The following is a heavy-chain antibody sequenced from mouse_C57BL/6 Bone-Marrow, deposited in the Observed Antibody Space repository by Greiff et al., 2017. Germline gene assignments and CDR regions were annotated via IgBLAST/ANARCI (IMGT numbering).Heavy chain of an antibody. CDR1: GYTFTSYG. J-gene: IGHJ1*03. CDR2: IYPRSGNT. Sequence: VQLQQSGAELARPGASVKLSCKASGYTFTSYGISWVKQRTGQGLEWIGEIYPRSGNTYYNEKFKGQATLTADKSSSTAYMELRSLTSEDSAVXFCANYYGSSYWYFDVWGTGTTVTVSS. V-gene: IGHV1-81*01. CDR3: ANYYGSSYWYFDV. D-gene: IGHD1-1*01.